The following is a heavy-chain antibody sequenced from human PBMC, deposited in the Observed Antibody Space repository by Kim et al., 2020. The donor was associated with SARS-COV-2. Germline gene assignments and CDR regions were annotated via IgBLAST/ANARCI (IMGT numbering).Heavy chain of an antibody. D-gene: IGHD2-2*01. CDR3: AREICSSTSCYSPYYYYGMDV. CDR1: GFTFSSYE. V-gene: IGHV3-48*03. CDR2: ISSSGSTI. J-gene: IGHJ6*02. Sequence: GGSLRLSCAASGFTFSSYEMNWVRQAPGKGLEWVSYISSSGSTIYYADSVKGRFTISRDNAKNSLYLQMNSLRAEDTAVYYCAREICSSTSCYSPYYYYGMDVWGQGTTVTVSS.